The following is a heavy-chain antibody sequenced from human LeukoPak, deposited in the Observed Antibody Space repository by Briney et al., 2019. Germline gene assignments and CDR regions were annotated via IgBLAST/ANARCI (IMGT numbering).Heavy chain of an antibody. V-gene: IGHV1-3*01. CDR3: ASTAGVWFGELPPLDY. J-gene: IGHJ4*02. D-gene: IGHD3-10*01. Sequence: ASVKVSCKASGYTFTSYAMHWVCQAPGQRLEWMGWINAGNGNTKYSQKFQGRVTITRDTSASTAYMELSSLRSEDTAVYYCASTAGVWFGELPPLDYWGQGTLVTVSS. CDR2: INAGNGNT. CDR1: GYTFTSYA.